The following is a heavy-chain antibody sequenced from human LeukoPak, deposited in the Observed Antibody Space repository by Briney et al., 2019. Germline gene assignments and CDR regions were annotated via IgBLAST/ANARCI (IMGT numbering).Heavy chain of an antibody. V-gene: IGHV1-2*02. Sequence: ASVNVSCKASGYTFTGYYMHWVRQAPGQGLEWMGWINPNSGGTNYAQKFQGRVTMTRDTSISTAYMELSRLRSDDTVVYYCARAVLRSVYGMDVWGQGTTVTVSS. J-gene: IGHJ6*02. CDR2: INPNSGGT. CDR3: ARAVLRSVYGMDV. D-gene: IGHD3-10*02. CDR1: GYTFTGYY.